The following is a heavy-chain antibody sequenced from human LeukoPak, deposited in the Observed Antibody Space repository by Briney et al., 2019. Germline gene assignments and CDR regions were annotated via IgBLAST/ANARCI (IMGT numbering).Heavy chain of an antibody. CDR2: IKDGGIT. D-gene: IGHD3-10*02. J-gene: IGHJ5*02. Sequence: PSETLSLTCAVYSGSFSGYYWSWIRLPPGKGLEWIGEIKDGGITNYNPSLRSRVTISKDTSNNQLALKLHSATAADTAVYYCVRGCSGVVGHHWGQGTLVTVSP. CDR3: VRGCSGVVGHH. V-gene: IGHV4-34*01. CDR1: SGSFSGYY.